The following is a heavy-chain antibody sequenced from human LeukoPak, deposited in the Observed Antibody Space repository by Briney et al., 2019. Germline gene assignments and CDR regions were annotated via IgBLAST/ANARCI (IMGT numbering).Heavy chain of an antibody. J-gene: IGHJ4*02. CDR2: IKSKTDGGTT. Sequence: GGSLRLLCAVSGLPYSNPWMSWARQAPGKGMELVGRIKSKTDGGTTDYAAPVKGRFTISRDDSKNTLYLQMNSLKTEDTAVYYCTTDFIYWGQGTLVSVSS. V-gene: IGHV3-15*01. CDR3: TTDFIY. CDR1: GLPYSNPW.